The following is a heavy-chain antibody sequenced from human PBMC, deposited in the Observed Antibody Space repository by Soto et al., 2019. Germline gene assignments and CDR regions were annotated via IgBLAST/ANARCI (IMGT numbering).Heavy chain of an antibody. V-gene: IGHV4-61*01. J-gene: IGHJ6*02. CDR2: IYYSGST. CDR3: AREGGDGAARTGYYYYYGMDV. Sequence: SETLSLTCTVSGGSVSSGSYYWSWIRQPPGKGLEWIGYIYYSGSTNYNPSLKSRVTISVDTSKNQFSLKLSSVTAADTAVYYCAREGGDGAARTGYYYYYGMDVWGQGTTVTVPS. D-gene: IGHD6-6*01. CDR1: GGSVSSGSYY.